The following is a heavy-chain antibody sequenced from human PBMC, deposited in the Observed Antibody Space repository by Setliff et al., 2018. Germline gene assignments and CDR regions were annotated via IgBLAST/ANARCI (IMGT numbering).Heavy chain of an antibody. CDR1: GDSISSGDYF. V-gene: IGHV4-30-4*08. CDR2: ICHSGSA. Sequence: PSETLSLTCTVSGDSISSGDYFWSWIRQPPGKGLEWIAYICHSGSAYYNPSLKSRVTMSVDTSKNQFSLHLTSVTAADTAVYYCAREVGTSTSSDAFDVWGQGMMVTVSS. J-gene: IGHJ3*01. D-gene: IGHD1-26*01. CDR3: AREVGTSTSSDAFDV.